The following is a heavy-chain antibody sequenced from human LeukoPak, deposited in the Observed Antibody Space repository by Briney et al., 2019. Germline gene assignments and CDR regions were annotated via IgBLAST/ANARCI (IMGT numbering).Heavy chain of an antibody. CDR1: GFTFSDYY. CDR2: ISSSGSTI. CDR3: ANSADGYYDSSGYFDY. J-gene: IGHJ4*02. V-gene: IGHV3-11*01. Sequence: GGSLRLSCAASGFTFSDYYMSWIRQAPGKGLEWVSYISSSGSTIYYADSVKGRFTISRDNAKNSLYLQMNSLRAEDTAVYYCANSADGYYDSSGYFDYWGQGTLVTVSS. D-gene: IGHD3-22*01.